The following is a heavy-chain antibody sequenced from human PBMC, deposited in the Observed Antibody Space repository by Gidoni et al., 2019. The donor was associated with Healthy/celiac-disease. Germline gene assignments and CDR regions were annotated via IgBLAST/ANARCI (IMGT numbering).Heavy chain of an antibody. CDR1: GFTVSSNY. J-gene: IGHJ4*02. V-gene: IGHV3-53*04. CDR2: IYSGGST. CDR3: AREVERYYFDY. Sequence: EVQLVESGGGLVQPGGSLRLSCAASGFTVSSNYMSWVRQAPGKGLGWVSVIYSGGSTYYADSVKGRFTISRHNSKNTLYLQMNSLRAEDTAVYYCAREVERYYFDYWGQGTLVTVSS.